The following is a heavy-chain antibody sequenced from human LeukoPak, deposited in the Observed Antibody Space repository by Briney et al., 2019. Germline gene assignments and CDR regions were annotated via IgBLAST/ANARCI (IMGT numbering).Heavy chain of an antibody. V-gene: IGHV1-2*02. D-gene: IGHD1-26*01. CDR3: ARGWNGGSSNWFDP. J-gene: IGHJ5*02. Sequence: ASVKVSCKASGYTFTAFYIHWVRQAPGQGLEWMGWINPNSGGINYAQKFQGRVTMTRDTSISAAYMQLSSLRSDDTAVYYCARGWNGGSSNWFDPWGQGTLVAVSS. CDR1: GYTFTAFY. CDR2: INPNSGGI.